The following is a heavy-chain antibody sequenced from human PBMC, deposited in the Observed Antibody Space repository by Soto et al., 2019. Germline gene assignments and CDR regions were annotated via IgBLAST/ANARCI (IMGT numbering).Heavy chain of an antibody. D-gene: IGHD3-22*01. CDR3: ARDHSYYYDSSGYPPNWFDP. CDR2: IIPIFGTA. CDR1: GGTFSSYA. J-gene: IGHJ5*02. V-gene: IGHV1-69*01. Sequence: QVQLVQSGAEVKKPGSSVKVSCKASGGTFSSYAISWVRQAPGQGLEWMGGIIPIFGTANYAQKFQGRVTITADESTSTAYMELISLRSEDTSVYYCARDHSYYYDSSGYPPNWFDPWGQGTLVTVSS.